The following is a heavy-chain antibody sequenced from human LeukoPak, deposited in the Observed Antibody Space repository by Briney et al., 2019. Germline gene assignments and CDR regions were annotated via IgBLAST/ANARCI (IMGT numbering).Heavy chain of an antibody. CDR2: IYYSGST. J-gene: IGHJ4*02. V-gene: IGHV4-59*01. Sequence: SETLSLTCTVSGGSISSYYWSWIRQPPGKGLEWIGYIYYSGSTNYNPSLKSRVTISVDTSKNQFSLKLSSVTAADTAVYYCARDRGPSLLWFGHGPTLDYWGQGTLVTVSS. CDR3: ARDRGPSLLWFGHGPTLDY. D-gene: IGHD3-10*01. CDR1: GGSISSYY.